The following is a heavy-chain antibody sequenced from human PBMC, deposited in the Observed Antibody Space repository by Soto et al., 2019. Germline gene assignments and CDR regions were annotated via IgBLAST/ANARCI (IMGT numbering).Heavy chain of an antibody. D-gene: IGHD6-13*01. CDR2: IWYDGSNK. Sequence: GGSLRLSCSASGFTFSSYGMHWVRQAPGKGLEWVAVIWYDGSNKYYADSVKGRFTISRDQSKNTLYLQMNNLRAEDTAVYYCARDIRSSWYDYWGQGTLVTVSS. CDR1: GFTFSSYG. J-gene: IGHJ4*02. CDR3: ARDIRSSWYDY. V-gene: IGHV3-33*01.